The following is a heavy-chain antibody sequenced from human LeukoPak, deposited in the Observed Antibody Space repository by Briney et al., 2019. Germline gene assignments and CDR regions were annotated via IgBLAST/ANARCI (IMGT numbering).Heavy chain of an antibody. CDR1: GFTFSSYW. CDR3: ARDHGYSSGWYIPLYYYYYGMDV. Sequence: GGSLRLSCAASGFTFSSYWMSWVRQAPGKGLEWVANIKQDGSEKYYVDSVKGRFTISRDNAKNSLYLQMNSLRAEDTAVYYCARDHGYSSGWYIPLYYYYYGMDVWGQGTTVTVSS. CDR2: IKQDGSEK. V-gene: IGHV3-7*01. J-gene: IGHJ6*02. D-gene: IGHD6-19*01.